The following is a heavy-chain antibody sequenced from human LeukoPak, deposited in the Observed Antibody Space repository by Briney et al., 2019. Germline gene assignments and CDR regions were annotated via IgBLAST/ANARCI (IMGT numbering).Heavy chain of an antibody. V-gene: IGHV3-23*01. Sequence: GGSLRLSCAASGFTFSSYAMGWVRQAPGKGPEWVSSISGSGGHTYFADSAKGRFTISRDNSKNTLDLQMNSLKVEDTAVYYCAKFRYHSNDNNYLDFNYWGQGTLVTVSS. J-gene: IGHJ4*02. CDR2: ISGSGGHT. D-gene: IGHD3-22*01. CDR1: GFTFSSYA. CDR3: AKFRYHSNDNNYLDFNY.